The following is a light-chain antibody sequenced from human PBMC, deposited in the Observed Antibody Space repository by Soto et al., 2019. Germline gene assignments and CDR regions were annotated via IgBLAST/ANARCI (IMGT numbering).Light chain of an antibody. CDR1: QNVSSSY. CDR3: QNYNSYSEA. CDR2: GAS. J-gene: IGKJ1*01. Sequence: EIVLTQSPGTLSLSPVERATLSCRSSQNVSSSYLAWYQQKPGQAPRLLIYGASNRATGIPDRFSGSGSGTEFTLTISSLQPDDFATYYCQNYNSYSEAFGQGTTVDIK. V-gene: IGKV3-20*01.